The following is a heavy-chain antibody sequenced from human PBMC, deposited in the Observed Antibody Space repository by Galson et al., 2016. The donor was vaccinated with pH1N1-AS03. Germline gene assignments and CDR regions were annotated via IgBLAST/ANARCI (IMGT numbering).Heavy chain of an antibody. J-gene: IGHJ3*02. Sequence: SLRLSCAASGFTFSRYGMHWVRQAPGKGLEWVALISHNGDTKFYEDSVKGRFTISRDNSKNTLYLQMDSLRPEDTAEYSCAKERGARDAYDIWGQGTMVTVSS. D-gene: IGHD4-17*01. CDR2: ISHNGDTK. V-gene: IGHV3-30*18. CDR1: GFTFSRYG. CDR3: AKERGARDAYDI.